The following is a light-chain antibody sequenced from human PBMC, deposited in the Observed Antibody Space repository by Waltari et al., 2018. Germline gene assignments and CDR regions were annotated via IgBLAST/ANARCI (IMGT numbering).Light chain of an antibody. J-gene: IGLJ2*01. CDR2: DVS. CDR1: SSNVGRYAY. V-gene: IGLV2-11*01. Sequence: QSALTQPRSVSGSPGQSVTISCPGTSSNVGRYAYVAWYQQYPGKVPKLIIYDVSKRPSGVPDRFSGSKSGNTASLTISGLQAEDEADYYCCSYAGSYTLLFGGGTRLTVL. CDR3: CSYAGSYTLL.